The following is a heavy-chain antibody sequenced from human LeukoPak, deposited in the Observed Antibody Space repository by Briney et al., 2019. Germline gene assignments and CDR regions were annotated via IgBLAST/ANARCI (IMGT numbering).Heavy chain of an antibody. CDR3: AKGAREVRGVSYGMDV. V-gene: IGHV1-24*01. D-gene: IGHD3-10*01. J-gene: IGHJ6*02. CDR1: GYTLTELS. CDR2: FDPEDGET. Sequence: ASVTVSCKVSGYTLTELSMHWLRQAPGKGLEWMGGFDPEDGETIYAQKFQGRVTMTEDTSTDTAYMELSSLRSEDTAVYYCAKGAREVRGVSYGMDVWGQGTTVTVSS.